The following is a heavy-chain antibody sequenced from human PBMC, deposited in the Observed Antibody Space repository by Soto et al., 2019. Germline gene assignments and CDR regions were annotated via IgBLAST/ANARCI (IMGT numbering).Heavy chain of an antibody. CDR1: GFTFGTSA. CDR2: IVVGTGNT. D-gene: IGHD1-20*01. J-gene: IGHJ5*02. CDR3: AADRLLTDPYKWVDP. Sequence: QMQLVQSGPEVKKPGTSVKVSCKASGFTFGTSAIHWVRQARGHRLEWIGWIVVGTGNTNYAQKFQERVTITRDMSTSPTYMELSSLVSEDTAVYYCAADRLLTDPYKWVDPWGQGTLGIVSP. V-gene: IGHV1-58*02.